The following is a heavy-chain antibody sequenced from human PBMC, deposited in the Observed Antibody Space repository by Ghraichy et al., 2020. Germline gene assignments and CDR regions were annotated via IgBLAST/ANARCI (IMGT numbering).Heavy chain of an antibody. D-gene: IGHD5-24*01. Sequence: ASVKVSCKASGYTFTGYYMHWVRQAPGQGLEWMGWINPNSGGTNYAQKFQGWVTMTRDTSISTAYMELSRLRSDDTAVYYCARERWLQYPLYSYYYGMDVWGQGTTVTVSS. CDR3: ARERWLQYPLYSYYYGMDV. CDR1: GYTFTGYY. V-gene: IGHV1-2*04. CDR2: INPNSGGT. J-gene: IGHJ6*02.